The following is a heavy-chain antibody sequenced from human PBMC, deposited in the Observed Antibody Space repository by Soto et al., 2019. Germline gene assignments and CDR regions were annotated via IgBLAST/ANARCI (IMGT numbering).Heavy chain of an antibody. Sequence: SPTLSLPCAISGDSVSSNSAAWNWIRQSPSRGLEWLGRTYYRSKWYNDYAVSVKSRITINPDTSKNQFSLQLNSVTPEDTAVYYCARVVAVVRYYYYGMDVWGQGTTVTVSS. J-gene: IGHJ6*02. D-gene: IGHD6-19*01. V-gene: IGHV6-1*01. CDR2: TYYRSKWYN. CDR3: ARVVAVVRYYYYGMDV. CDR1: GDSVSSNSAA.